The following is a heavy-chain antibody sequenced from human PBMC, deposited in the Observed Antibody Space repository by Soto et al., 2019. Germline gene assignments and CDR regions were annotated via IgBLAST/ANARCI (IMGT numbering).Heavy chain of an antibody. Sequence: GGSLRLSCAASGFTFSSYSMNWVRQAPGKGLEWVSSISSSSSYIYYADSVKGRFTISRDNAKNSLYLQMNSLRAEDTAVYYCARDLYYYDSSGYYLAYFDYWGQGTLVTVSS. D-gene: IGHD3-22*01. V-gene: IGHV3-21*01. CDR1: GFTFSSYS. CDR2: ISSSSSYI. J-gene: IGHJ4*02. CDR3: ARDLYYYDSSGYYLAYFDY.